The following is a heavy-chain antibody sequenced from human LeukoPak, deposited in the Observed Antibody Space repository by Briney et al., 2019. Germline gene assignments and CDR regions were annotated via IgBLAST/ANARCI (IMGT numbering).Heavy chain of an antibody. J-gene: IGHJ4*02. Sequence: GGSLRLSCGASGFTFSSYEMNWVRQAPGKGLEWVSYISSSGSTIYYADSVKGRFTISRDNAKNSLYLQMNSLRAEDTAVYYCARDTMVRGVITFGYWGQGTLVTVSS. CDR1: GFTFSSYE. CDR2: ISSSGSTI. CDR3: ARDTMVRGVITFGY. V-gene: IGHV3-48*03. D-gene: IGHD3-10*01.